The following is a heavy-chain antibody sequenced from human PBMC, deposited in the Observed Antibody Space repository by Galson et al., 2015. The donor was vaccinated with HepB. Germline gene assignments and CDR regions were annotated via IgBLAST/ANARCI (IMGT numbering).Heavy chain of an antibody. CDR1: GGSFSGYY. V-gene: IGHV4-34*01. J-gene: IGHJ4*02. CDR3: ARTKPVHPDY. Sequence: QVQLQESGPGLVKPSETLSLTCAVYGGSFSGYYWSWIRQPPGKGLEGIGEINHSGSTNYNPSLKSRVTISVDTSKNQFSLKLSSVTAADTAVYYCARTKPVHPDYWGQGTLVTVSS. CDR2: INHSGST.